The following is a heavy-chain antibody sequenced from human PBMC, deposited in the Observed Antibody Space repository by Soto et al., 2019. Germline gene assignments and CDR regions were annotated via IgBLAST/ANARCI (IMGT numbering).Heavy chain of an antibody. V-gene: IGHV4-59*01. CDR3: ARDRGSS. J-gene: IGHJ5*02. Sequence: SETLSLTCTVSGGSIRSYYWSWIRQTPTKGPEWIGYIYYSGSTNYNPSLKSRVNISIDTSKNQFSLRLTSVTPADTAVYYCARDRGSSWGQGTLVTVSS. CDR2: IYYSGST. D-gene: IGHD1-26*01. CDR1: GGSIRSYY.